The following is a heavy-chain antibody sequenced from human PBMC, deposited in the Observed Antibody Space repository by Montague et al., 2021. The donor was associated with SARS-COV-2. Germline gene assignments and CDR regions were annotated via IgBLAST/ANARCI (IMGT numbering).Heavy chain of an antibody. Sequence: SETLSLTCTVSGDSISNSNWWTWVRQSPGRGLEWIGEIFRSGDSNYNPPLKSRVTMSVDMSRNQFSLSLSNVTAADTAIYYCVRGGTMTVVVFDYWGQGTLVTVSS. J-gene: IGHJ4*02. V-gene: IGHV4-4*02. CDR3: VRGGTMTVVVFDY. D-gene: IGHD3-22*01. CDR1: GDSISNSNW. CDR2: IFRSGDS.